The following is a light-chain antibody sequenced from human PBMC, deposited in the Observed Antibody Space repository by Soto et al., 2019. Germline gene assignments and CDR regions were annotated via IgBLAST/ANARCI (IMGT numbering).Light chain of an antibody. Sequence: QSVLTQPPSESGTPGQRVTISCSGSRSNIGSNTVNWYQQLPGTAPKFLIYSNNQRPSGVPKRFSGSKSGTSASLAISGLQSADEADYYCATWDDSLNGHVVFGGGTKVTVL. V-gene: IGLV1-44*01. CDR2: SNN. CDR3: ATWDDSLNGHVV. J-gene: IGLJ2*01. CDR1: RSNIGSNT.